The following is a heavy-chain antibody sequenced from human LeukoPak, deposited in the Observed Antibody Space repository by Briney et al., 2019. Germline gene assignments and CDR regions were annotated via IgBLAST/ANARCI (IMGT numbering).Heavy chain of an antibody. CDR1: GYTLTELS. Sequence: ASVKVSCKVSGYTLTELSMHWVRQAPGKGLEWMGGFDPEDGETIYAQKFQGRVTMTEDTSTDTAYMEVSSLTSEDTAVYYCAKGRAQYYYYLDVWGKGTTVTVSS. J-gene: IGHJ6*03. CDR2: FDPEDGET. CDR3: AKGRAQYYYYLDV. V-gene: IGHV1-24*01.